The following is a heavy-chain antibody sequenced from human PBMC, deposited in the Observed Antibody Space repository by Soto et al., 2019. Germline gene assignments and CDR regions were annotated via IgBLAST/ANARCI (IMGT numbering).Heavy chain of an antibody. CDR1: GFTFSSYD. V-gene: IGHV3-13*01. CDR2: IGTAGDT. J-gene: IGHJ4*02. D-gene: IGHD2-2*01. CDR3: ARAYCSSTSCQLDY. Sequence: PVGSLRLSCAASGFTFSSYDMHWVRQATGKGLEWVSAIGTAGDTYYPGSVKGRFTISRENAKNSLYLQMNSLRAGDTAVYYCARAYCSSTSCQLDYWGQGTLVTVSS.